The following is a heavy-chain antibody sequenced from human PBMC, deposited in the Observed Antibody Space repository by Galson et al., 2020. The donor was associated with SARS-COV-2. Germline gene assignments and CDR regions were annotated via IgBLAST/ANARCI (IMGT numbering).Heavy chain of an antibody. J-gene: IGHJ6*02. CDR2: ISAYNGNT. Sequence: GESLKISCKASGYTFTSYGISWVRQAPGQGLEWMGWISAYNGNTNYAQKLQGRVTMTTDTSTSTAYMELRSLRSDDTAVYYCARVRPRRGYDILTGYGVGGYYYGMDVWGQGTTVTVSS. D-gene: IGHD3-9*01. V-gene: IGHV1-18*01. CDR3: ARVRPRRGYDILTGYGVGGYYYGMDV. CDR1: GYTFTSYG.